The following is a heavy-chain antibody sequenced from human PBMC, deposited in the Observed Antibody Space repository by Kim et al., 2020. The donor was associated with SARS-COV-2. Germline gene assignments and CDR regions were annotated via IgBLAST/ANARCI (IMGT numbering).Heavy chain of an antibody. D-gene: IGHD1-26*01. CDR2: T. V-gene: IGHV3-15*01. Sequence: TDYAAPVKGRFTISRDGSKNTLYLQMNSLKTEDTAVYYCTTDFFSGSFDYWGQGTLVTVSS. J-gene: IGHJ4*02. CDR3: TTDFFSGSFDY.